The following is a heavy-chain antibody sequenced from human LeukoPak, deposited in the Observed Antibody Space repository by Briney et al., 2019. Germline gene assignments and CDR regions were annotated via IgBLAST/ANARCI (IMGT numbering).Heavy chain of an antibody. V-gene: IGHV1-69*05. CDR1: GGTFSSYA. CDR2: IIPIFGTA. J-gene: IGHJ4*02. D-gene: IGHD2-15*01. CDR3: ATVRDIVVGGGPYYFDY. Sequence: SVKVSCKASGGTFSSYAISWVRQAPGQGLEWMGGIIPIFGTANCAQKFQGRVTMTRDTSITTAYMELSRLKSDDTAVYYCATVRDIVVGGGPYYFDYWGQGTLVTVSS.